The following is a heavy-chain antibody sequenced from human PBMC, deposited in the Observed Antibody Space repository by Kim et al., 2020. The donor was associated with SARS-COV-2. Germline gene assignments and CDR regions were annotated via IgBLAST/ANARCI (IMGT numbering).Heavy chain of an antibody. CDR3: ANGRYLSG. Sequence: GGSLRLSCAASGFTFNTYWMNWVRQAPGKGLEWVASIKADGGEKYVDSVRGRFTISRDNAKNSLYLLMNSLRAEDTAMYYCANGRYLSGWGQGTLVTVSS. J-gene: IGHJ4*02. V-gene: IGHV3-7*01. CDR1: GFTFNTYW. CDR2: IKADGGEK. D-gene: IGHD1-20*01.